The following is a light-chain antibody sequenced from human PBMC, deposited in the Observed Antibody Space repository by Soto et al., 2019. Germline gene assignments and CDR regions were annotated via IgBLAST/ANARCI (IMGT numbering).Light chain of an antibody. CDR2: GNI. Sequence: QSALTQPPSVSGAPGQRVTISCTGSSSNIGAGYDVHWYQQLPGTAPKVLIYGNINRPSGVPDRFSGSKSGTSASLAITGLQAEDEADYYCQSYDSGLSAWVFGGGTKLTVL. CDR3: QSYDSGLSAWV. CDR1: SSNIGAGYD. J-gene: IGLJ3*02. V-gene: IGLV1-40*01.